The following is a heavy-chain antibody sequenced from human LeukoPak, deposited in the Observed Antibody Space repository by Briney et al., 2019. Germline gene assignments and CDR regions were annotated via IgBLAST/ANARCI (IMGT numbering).Heavy chain of an antibody. Sequence: GGSLRLSCAASGFTFSSYEMNWVRQAPGKGLEWVSYISSGGTTIYYADSVKGRFTISRDNAKNSLFLQMNSLRAEDTAVYYCARDGRHYYGSGNYYSKDAFDIWGQGTMVTVSS. CDR1: GFTFSSYE. D-gene: IGHD3-10*01. V-gene: IGHV3-48*03. J-gene: IGHJ3*02. CDR2: ISSGGTTI. CDR3: ARDGRHYYGSGNYYSKDAFDI.